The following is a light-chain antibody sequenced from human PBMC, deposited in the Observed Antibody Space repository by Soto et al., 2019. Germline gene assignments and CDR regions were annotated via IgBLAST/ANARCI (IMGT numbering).Light chain of an antibody. CDR3: QQYGSSPRT. J-gene: IGKJ1*01. V-gene: IGKV3-20*01. CDR1: QSVSSSY. CDR2: GAS. Sequence: EIVLTQSPGTLSLPPGERATLSCRASQSVSSSYLVWYQQKPGQPPRLLIYGASTRATGIPDRFSGSGSGTDFTLTISRLEPEDFAVYYCQQYGSSPRTFGQGTKV.